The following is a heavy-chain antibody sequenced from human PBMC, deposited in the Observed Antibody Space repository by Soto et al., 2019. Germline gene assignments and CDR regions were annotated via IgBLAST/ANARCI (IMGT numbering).Heavy chain of an antibody. CDR1: GGTFSSYA. J-gene: IGHJ6*02. CDR3: AREGGVVAATFHYYGMDV. CDR2: IIPIFGTA. Sequence: QVQLVQSGAEVKKPGSSVKVSCKASGGTFSSYAISWVRQAPGQGLEWMGGIIPIFGTANYAQKFQGRVTITADESTSTAYMELSSLRSEDTAVYYCAREGGVVAATFHYYGMDVWGQGTTVTVSS. D-gene: IGHD2-15*01. V-gene: IGHV1-69*01.